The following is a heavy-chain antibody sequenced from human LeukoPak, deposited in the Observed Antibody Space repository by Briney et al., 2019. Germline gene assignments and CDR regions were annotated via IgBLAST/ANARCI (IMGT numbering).Heavy chain of an antibody. CDR1: GYSITRGYF. CDR2: MFHSGST. Sequence: SETLSLTCTVSGYSITRGYFWGWIRQSPGKGLEWIASMFHSGSTYYNPSLKSRVTMSVDTSKNQFSLRLSSVTAADTAVYYCARGRGEGRGIALIRGVRAPSYNWFDPWGHGTLVTVSS. D-gene: IGHD3-10*01. J-gene: IGHJ5*02. V-gene: IGHV4-38-2*02. CDR3: ARGRGEGRGIALIRGVRAPSYNWFDP.